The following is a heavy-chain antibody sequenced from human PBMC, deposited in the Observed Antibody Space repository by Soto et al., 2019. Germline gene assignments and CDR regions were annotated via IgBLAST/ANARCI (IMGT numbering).Heavy chain of an antibody. J-gene: IGHJ6*03. CDR2: INHSGST. CDR1: GGSFSGYY. Sequence: SETLSLTCAVYGGSFSGYYWSWIRRPPGKGLEWIGEINHSGSTNYNPSLKSRVTISVDTSKNQFSLKLSSVTAADTAVYYCARGSDLGDHYYMDVWGKGTTVTVSS. V-gene: IGHV4-34*01. D-gene: IGHD3-16*01. CDR3: ARGSDLGDHYYMDV.